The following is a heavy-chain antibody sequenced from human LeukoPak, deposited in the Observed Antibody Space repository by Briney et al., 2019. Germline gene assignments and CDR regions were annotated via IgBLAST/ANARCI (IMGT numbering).Heavy chain of an antibody. V-gene: IGHV3-21*01. D-gene: IGHD3-16*01. CDR3: VRDTFSPDAFDI. CDR1: GFTFSSYS. Sequence: GGSLRLSCAASGFTFSSYSMNWVRQAPGKGLEWVSSISTSSSYIYSADSVKGRFTISRDNAKNSLYLQMNSLRAEDTAVYYCVRDTFSPDAFDIWGERTMVTVSS. CDR2: ISTSSSYI. J-gene: IGHJ3*02.